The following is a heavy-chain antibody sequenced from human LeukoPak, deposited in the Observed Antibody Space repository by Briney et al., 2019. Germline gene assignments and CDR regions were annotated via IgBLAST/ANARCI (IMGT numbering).Heavy chain of an antibody. CDR3: ARDLVYYDSSGADY. Sequence: PGGSLRLSCAASGFTFSSYSMNWVRQAPGKGLEWDSSISSSSSYIYYADSVKGRFTISRDNAKKSLYLQMNSLRAEDTAVYYCARDLVYYDSSGADYWGQGTLVTVSS. CDR1: GFTFSSYS. V-gene: IGHV3-21*01. D-gene: IGHD3-22*01. CDR2: ISSSSSYI. J-gene: IGHJ4*02.